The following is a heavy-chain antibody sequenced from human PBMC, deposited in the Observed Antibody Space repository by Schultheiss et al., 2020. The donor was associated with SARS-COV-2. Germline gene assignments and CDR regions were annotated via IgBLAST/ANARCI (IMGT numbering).Heavy chain of an antibody. Sequence: GGSLRLSCAASGFTFSSYAMHWVRQAPGKGLEWVAVISYDGSNKYYADSVKGRFTISRDNSKNTLYLQMNSLRAEDTAVYYCAKAPSAIVVVPAAILGYYMDVWGKGTTVTVSS. J-gene: IGHJ6*03. CDR2: ISYDGSNK. CDR1: GFTFSSYA. CDR3: AKAPSAIVVVPAAILGYYMDV. D-gene: IGHD2-2*01. V-gene: IGHV3-30*04.